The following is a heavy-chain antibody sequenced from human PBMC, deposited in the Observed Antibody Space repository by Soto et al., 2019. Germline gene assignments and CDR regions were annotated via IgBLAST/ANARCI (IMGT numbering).Heavy chain of an antibody. D-gene: IGHD1-26*01. CDR2: IYHSGST. Sequence: QVQLQESGPGLVKPSQTLSLTCTVSGGSISSGAYYWTWIRQHPGKGLEWIGYIYHSGSTYYNPSLNSRVTMSVDTSKNQFSLKLTSVTAADTAMYYCARIKGGAVGNFDYWGQGTLVTVSS. V-gene: IGHV4-31*03. CDR1: GGSISSGAYY. CDR3: ARIKGGAVGNFDY. J-gene: IGHJ4*02.